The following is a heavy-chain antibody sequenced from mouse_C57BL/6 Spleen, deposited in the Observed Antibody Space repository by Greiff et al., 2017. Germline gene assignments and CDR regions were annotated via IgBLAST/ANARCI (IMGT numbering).Heavy chain of an antibody. CDR3: ARLTGTGRDY. CDR1: GYTFTSYG. CDR2: IYPRSGNT. D-gene: IGHD4-1*01. Sequence: VQLQQSGAELARPGASVKLSCKASGYTFTSYGISWVKQRTGQGLEWIGEIYPRSGNTYYNEKFKGKATLTADKSSSTAYMELRSLKSEDSAVYFCARLTGTGRDYWGQGTSVTVSS. V-gene: IGHV1-81*01. J-gene: IGHJ4*01.